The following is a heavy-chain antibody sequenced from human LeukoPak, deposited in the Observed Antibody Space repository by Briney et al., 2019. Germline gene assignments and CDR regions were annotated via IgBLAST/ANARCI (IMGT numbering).Heavy chain of an antibody. D-gene: IGHD2-21*02. Sequence: SETLSLTCAVYGGSFSGYYWSWIRQPPGKGLEWIGYIYYTGSTNYNPSLKSRVTISVDTSKNQFSLKVSSVTAADTAVYYCARQLAYCGGDCYSEAFDYWGQGTLVTVSS. CDR1: GGSFSGYY. CDR3: ARQLAYCGGDCYSEAFDY. V-gene: IGHV4-59*08. CDR2: IYYTGST. J-gene: IGHJ4*02.